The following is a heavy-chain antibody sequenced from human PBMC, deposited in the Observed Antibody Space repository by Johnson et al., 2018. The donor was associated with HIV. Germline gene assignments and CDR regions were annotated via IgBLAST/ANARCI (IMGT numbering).Heavy chain of an antibody. CDR1: GFTFSSYG. D-gene: IGHD4-17*01. J-gene: IGHJ3*02. CDR3: ASRYGDYGLGAFDI. CDR2: IRYDGSNK. Sequence: QVQLVESGGGMVQPGGSLRLSCAASGFTFSSYGMHWVRQAPGKGLEWVAFIRYDGSNKYYADSVKGRFTISRDNSKNTLYLQMNSLRAEDTAVYYCASRYGDYGLGAFDIWGQGTMVTVSS. V-gene: IGHV3-30*02.